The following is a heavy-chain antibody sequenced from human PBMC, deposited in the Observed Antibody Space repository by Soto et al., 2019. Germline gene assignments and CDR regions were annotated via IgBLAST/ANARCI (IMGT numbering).Heavy chain of an antibody. CDR3: ANDGELGMVGYFDY. CDR1: VGSISSSSYY. CDR2: IYYSGST. Sequence: TLSLTCTVSVGSISSSSYYWGWIRQPPGKGLEWIGSIYYSGSTYYNPSLKSRVTISVDTSKNQFSLKLSSVTAADTAVYYCANDGELGMVGYFDYWGQGTLVTVSS. D-gene: IGHD7-27*01. V-gene: IGHV4-39*01. J-gene: IGHJ4*02.